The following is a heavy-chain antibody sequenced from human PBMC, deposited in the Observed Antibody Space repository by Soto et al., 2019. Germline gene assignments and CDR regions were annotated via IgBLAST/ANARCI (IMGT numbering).Heavy chain of an antibody. V-gene: IGHV3-74*01. J-gene: IGHJ4*02. CDR3: ARETGYSSGWRQDY. D-gene: IGHD6-19*01. CDR1: EFTFRSYG. CDR2: INSDGSSI. Sequence: PGGSLRLSCAASEFTFRSYGRHWVRHAPGKGLVWVSRINSDGSSISYADTVKGRFTISRDNAKNTLYLQMNSLRVEDTAVYYCARETGYSSGWRQDYWGQGTLVTVS.